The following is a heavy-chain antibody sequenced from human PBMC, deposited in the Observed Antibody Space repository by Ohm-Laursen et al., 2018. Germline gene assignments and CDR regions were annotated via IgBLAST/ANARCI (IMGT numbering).Heavy chain of an antibody. J-gene: IGHJ6*02. V-gene: IGHV4-59*01. CDR2: IYYSGST. D-gene: IGHD3-22*01. CDR3: ARIESDSGGYWYFGMDV. Sequence: TLSLTCTVSGGSISSYYWSWIRQPPGQGLEWLVYIYYSGSTNYNPSLKSRVTISVDTSKNQFSLKLSSVTAADTALYYCARIESDSGGYWYFGMDVWGQGTTVTVSS. CDR1: GGSISSYY.